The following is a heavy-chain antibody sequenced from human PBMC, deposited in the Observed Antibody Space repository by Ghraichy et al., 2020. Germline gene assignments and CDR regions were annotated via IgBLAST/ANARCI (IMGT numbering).Heavy chain of an antibody. CDR3: AKVGDDYDDYVSFDS. CDR1: GFTFSTYA. J-gene: IGHJ4*02. CDR2: ISGSYGST. Sequence: GESLNISCAASGFTFSTYAMNWVRQAPGKGLEWVSTISGSYGSTYYADSVKGRFTISRDDSKNMVYLQMNRLRAEDTALYYCAKVGDDYDDYVSFDSWGQGTLVTVSS. D-gene: IGHD4-17*01. V-gene: IGHV3-23*01.